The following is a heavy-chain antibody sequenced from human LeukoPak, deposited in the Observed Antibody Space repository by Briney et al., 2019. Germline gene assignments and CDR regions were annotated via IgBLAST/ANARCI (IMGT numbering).Heavy chain of an antibody. CDR3: ARGIMVRGVINYLDGNDY. V-gene: IGHV3-23*01. J-gene: IGHJ4*02. D-gene: IGHD3-10*01. CDR1: GFTFSSYA. Sequence: PGGSLRLSCAASGFTFSSYAMSWVRQAPGKGLEWVSAISGSGGSTYYADSVKGRFTISRDNSKNTLYLQMNSLRAEDTAVYYCARGIMVRGVINYLDGNDYWGQGTLVTVSS. CDR2: ISGSGGST.